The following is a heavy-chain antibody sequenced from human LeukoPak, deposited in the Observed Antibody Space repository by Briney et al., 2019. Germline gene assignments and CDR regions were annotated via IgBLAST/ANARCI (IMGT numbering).Heavy chain of an antibody. D-gene: IGHD1-26*01. J-gene: IGHJ1*01. CDR1: GYTFTSNG. CDR2: ISANNGNT. CDR3: ARDVGATGYFQH. Sequence: ASVKVSRTASGYTFTSNGISWGRQAPRQGLEGMGWISANNGNTNYAQKLQGRTTMTTDTPTSTAYMKLRSLRSDDTAVYYCARDVGATGYFQHWGQGTLVTVSP. V-gene: IGHV1-18*01.